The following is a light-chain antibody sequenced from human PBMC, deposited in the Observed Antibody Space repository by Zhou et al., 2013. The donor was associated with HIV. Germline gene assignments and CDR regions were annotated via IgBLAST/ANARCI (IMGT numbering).Light chain of an antibody. J-gene: IGKJ1*01. CDR2: GAS. CDR3: QQYNNWPRT. V-gene: IGKV3-15*01. Sequence: ERVMTQFPATLSVSPGDGATLSCRASQSVDNHLAWYQQKPGQAPRLLIYGASTRATGVPARFRGNGSETEFSLIISSLQSEDFAVYYCQQYNNWPRTFGQGDQGGNQT. CDR1: QSVDNH.